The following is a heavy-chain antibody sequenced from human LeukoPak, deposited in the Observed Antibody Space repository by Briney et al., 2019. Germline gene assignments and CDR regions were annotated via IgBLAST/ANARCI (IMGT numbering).Heavy chain of an antibody. D-gene: IGHD2-21*02. CDR2: ISGTSNTI. CDR3: ATFKSLCGGDCSRDWDYYFDS. V-gene: IGHV3-48*01. CDR1: GFTFSSYS. Sequence: PGGSLRLSCVGSGFTFSSYSMNWVRQAPGKGLEGVSYISGTSNTIYYADSVKGRFTVSRDNAKNSLYLQMNSLRAEDTAIYYCATFKSLCGGDCSRDWDYYFDSWGQGTLVTVSS. J-gene: IGHJ4*02.